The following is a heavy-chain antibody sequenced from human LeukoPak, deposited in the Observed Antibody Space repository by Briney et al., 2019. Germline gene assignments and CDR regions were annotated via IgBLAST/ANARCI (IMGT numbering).Heavy chain of an antibody. J-gene: IGHJ4*02. CDR1: GYNFNDYG. Sequence: ASMKVSCKASGYNFNDYGISWVRQAPGRGLEWMGWISPYNGDANYAQNFQSRVTMTTDTSTSTVYMELRSLRSDDTALYYCARDHGGSAASDCFDYWGQGTLVSVS. D-gene: IGHD2-15*01. V-gene: IGHV1-18*01. CDR3: ARDHGGSAASDCFDY. CDR2: ISPYNGDA.